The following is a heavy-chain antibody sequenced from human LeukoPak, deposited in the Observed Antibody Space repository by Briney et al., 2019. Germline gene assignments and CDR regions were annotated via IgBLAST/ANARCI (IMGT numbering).Heavy chain of an antibody. CDR1: GGSISSYY. D-gene: IGHD2-15*01. V-gene: IGHV4-59*01. Sequence: PSETLSLTCTVSGGSISSYYWSWIRQPPGKELEWIGYIYYSGSTNYNPSLKSRVTISVDTSKNQFSLKLSSVTAADTAVYYCARGYSEYCSGGSCYSDYYMDVWGKGTTVTVSS. CDR3: ARGYSEYCSGGSCYSDYYMDV. CDR2: IYYSGST. J-gene: IGHJ6*03.